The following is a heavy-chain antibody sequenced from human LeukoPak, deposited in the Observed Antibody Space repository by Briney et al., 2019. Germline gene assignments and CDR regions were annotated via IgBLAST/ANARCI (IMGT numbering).Heavy chain of an antibody. Sequence: SETLSLTCTVSGGSLSSSSYYWGWIRQPPGKGLEWIGSIYYSGSTYYNPSLKSRVTISVDTSKNQFSLKLSSVTAADTAVYYCARDRGYCSGGSCYSGYFDYWGQGTLVTVSS. V-gene: IGHV4-39*07. J-gene: IGHJ4*02. CDR2: IYYSGST. D-gene: IGHD2-15*01. CDR1: GGSLSSSSYY. CDR3: ARDRGYCSGGSCYSGYFDY.